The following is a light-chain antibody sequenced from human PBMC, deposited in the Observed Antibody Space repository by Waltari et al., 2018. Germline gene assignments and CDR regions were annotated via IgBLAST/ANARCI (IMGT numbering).Light chain of an antibody. Sequence: DIQITQSPSTLSASVGDRVTITCRASQRISSWLAWYQQKPGKAPNLLIHKASSLQSGVPSRFSGSGSGTEFTLTISSLQPDDFATYYCQQYNGYSPTFGQGTKVEIK. V-gene: IGKV1-5*03. J-gene: IGKJ1*01. CDR1: QRISSW. CDR2: KAS. CDR3: QQYNGYSPT.